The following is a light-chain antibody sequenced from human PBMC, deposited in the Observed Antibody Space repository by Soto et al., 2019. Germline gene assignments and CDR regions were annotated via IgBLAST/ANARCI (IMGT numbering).Light chain of an antibody. V-gene: IGKV3-20*01. CDR1: QSVTSSY. CDR3: QQYGSSGTV. Sequence: EIGLTQSPGTLSLSPGERATLSCRASQSVTSSYLGWYQQKPGQAPRLLIYGASTRATGIPDRFSGSGSGTDFTLTISRLEPEDFAVYYCQQYGSSGTVFGQGTRLEI. CDR2: GAS. J-gene: IGKJ5*01.